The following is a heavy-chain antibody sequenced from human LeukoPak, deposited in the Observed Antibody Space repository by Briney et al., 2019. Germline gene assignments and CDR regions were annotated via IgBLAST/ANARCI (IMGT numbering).Heavy chain of an antibody. D-gene: IGHD3-22*01. V-gene: IGHV4-39*01. CDR3: ARQLYYDSSGYYYYFDY. CDR2: IYYSGST. Sequence: PSETLSLTCTVSGGSISSSSYSWGWIRQPPGKGLEWIGSIYYSGSTYYNPSLKSRVTISVDTSKNQSSLKLSSVTAADTAVYYCARQLYYDSSGYYYYFDYWGQGTLVTVSS. CDR1: GGSISSSSYS. J-gene: IGHJ4*02.